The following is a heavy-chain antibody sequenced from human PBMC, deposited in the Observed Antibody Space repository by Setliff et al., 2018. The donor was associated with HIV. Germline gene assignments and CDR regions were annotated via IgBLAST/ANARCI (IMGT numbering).Heavy chain of an antibody. V-gene: IGHV1-18*01. D-gene: IGHD4-17*01. J-gene: IGHJ4*02. Sequence: GASVKVSCKTSGYTFISYGINWVRQAPGQGLEWMGWISPETGNTNYAQRFQGRVTMTTDTSTSTVYMELSSLRSEDTAVYYCARESGDYSDYSDWGQGTLVTVSS. CDR1: GYTFISYG. CDR2: ISPETGNT. CDR3: ARESGDYSDYSD.